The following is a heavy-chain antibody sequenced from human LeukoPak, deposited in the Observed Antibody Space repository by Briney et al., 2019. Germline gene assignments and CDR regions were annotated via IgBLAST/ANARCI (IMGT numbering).Heavy chain of an antibody. Sequence: SETLSLTCTVSGGSISSYYWSWIRQPPGKGLEWIGYIYYSGSTNYNPSLKSRVTISVDTSKNQFSLKLSSVTAADTAVYCCARESRGIAAAANWFDPWGQGTLVTVSS. J-gene: IGHJ5*02. D-gene: IGHD6-13*01. CDR2: IYYSGST. CDR1: GGSISSYY. CDR3: ARESRGIAAAANWFDP. V-gene: IGHV4-59*01.